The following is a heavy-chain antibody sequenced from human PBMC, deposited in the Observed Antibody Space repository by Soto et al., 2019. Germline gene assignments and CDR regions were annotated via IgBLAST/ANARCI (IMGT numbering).Heavy chain of an antibody. Sequence: SVKVSCKASGGTFSSYAISWLRQAPGQGLEWMGGIIPIFGTANYAQKFQGRVTITADESTSTAYMELSSLRSEDTAVCYCARALDYYGSGSYARFDPWGQGTLVTVSS. CDR2: IIPIFGTA. CDR1: GGTFSSYA. J-gene: IGHJ5*02. CDR3: ARALDYYGSGSYARFDP. D-gene: IGHD3-10*01. V-gene: IGHV1-69*13.